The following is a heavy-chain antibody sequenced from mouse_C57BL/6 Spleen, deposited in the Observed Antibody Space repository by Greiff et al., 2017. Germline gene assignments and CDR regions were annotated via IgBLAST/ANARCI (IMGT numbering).Heavy chain of an antibody. Sequence: VQLQQSGAELVRPGASVTLSCKASGYTFTDYEMHWVKQTPVHGLEWIGAIDPETGGTAYNQKFKGKAILTADKSSSTAYMELRSLTSEDSAVYYCTRPLYYYGSSIPYYFDYWGQGTTLTVSS. D-gene: IGHD1-1*01. CDR2: IDPETGGT. J-gene: IGHJ2*01. CDR1: GYTFTDYE. CDR3: TRPLYYYGSSIPYYFDY. V-gene: IGHV1-15*01.